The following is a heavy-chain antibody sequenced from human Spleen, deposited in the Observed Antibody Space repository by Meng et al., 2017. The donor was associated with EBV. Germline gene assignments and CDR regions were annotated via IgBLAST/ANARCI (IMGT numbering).Heavy chain of an antibody. J-gene: IGHJ4*02. V-gene: IGHV7-4-1*02. CDR3: ARGLAYGDSGVDY. Sequence: QDELVQYGSELKKPGASLKVSCKASGYTFTSYAMNWVRQAPGQGLEWLGWINTNTGFPTSAQGFRGRLVFSLDTSVSTAYLQINSLKADDTAVYYCARGLAYGDSGVDYWGQGTLVTVSS. CDR1: GYTFTSYA. D-gene: IGHD4-17*01. CDR2: INTNTGFP.